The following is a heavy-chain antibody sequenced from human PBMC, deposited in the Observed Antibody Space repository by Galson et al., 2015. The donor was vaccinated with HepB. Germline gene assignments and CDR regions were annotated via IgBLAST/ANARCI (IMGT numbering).Heavy chain of an antibody. CDR2: INPNDGAT. D-gene: IGHD3-10*01. Sequence: SVKVSCKASGYTSTNYHIHWVRQAPGQGLEWMGIINPNDGATSYPQKFQGRVTITADESTSTAYMELSSLRSEDTAVYYCARDPTPIRSRGWFDPWGQGTLVTVSS. CDR3: ARDPTPIRSRGWFDP. CDR1: GYTSTNYH. J-gene: IGHJ5*02. V-gene: IGHV1-46*01.